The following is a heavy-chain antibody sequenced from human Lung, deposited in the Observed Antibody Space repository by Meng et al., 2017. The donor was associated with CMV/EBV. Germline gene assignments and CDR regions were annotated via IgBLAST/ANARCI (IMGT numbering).Heavy chain of an antibody. CDR2: IYWDDDK. CDR3: ALFTRSWFDP. Sequence: ITLKESGPTLVKPTQTLTLTCTFSGFSLSTSEVGVDWIRQPPGKALEWLAVIYWDDDKRYSPSLKSRLTITKDTSKNQVVLTLTNMDPVDTATYYCALFTRSWFDPWGQGTLVTVSS. V-gene: IGHV2-5*02. J-gene: IGHJ5*02. CDR1: GFSLSTSEVG. D-gene: IGHD2-2*01.